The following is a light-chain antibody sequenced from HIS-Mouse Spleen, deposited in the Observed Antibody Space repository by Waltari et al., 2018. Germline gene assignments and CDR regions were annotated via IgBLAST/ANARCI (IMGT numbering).Light chain of an antibody. CDR3: SSYAGSNNGV. Sequence: QSALTQPPSASGSPGQSVTISCTGTSSDVGGYNYVPWYQLHPGKAPKLMIDEVSKRPAGVPDRFSGSKAGNTASLTGSGLQAEDEADYYCSSYAGSNNGVFGGGTKLTVL. CDR2: EVS. V-gene: IGLV2-8*01. CDR1: SSDVGGYNY. J-gene: IGLJ3*02.